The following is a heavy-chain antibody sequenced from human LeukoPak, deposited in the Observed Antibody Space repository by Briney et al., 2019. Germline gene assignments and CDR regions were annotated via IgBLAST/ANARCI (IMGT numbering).Heavy chain of an antibody. V-gene: IGHV4-30-2*01. CDR3: ARIGRDDAFDI. D-gene: IGHD3-16*01. J-gene: IGHJ3*02. Sequence: PSETLSLTCTVSGDSISSGGYYWSWIRQPPGKGLEWIGYIYHTGSSYYNPSLKSRVTISVDTSKNQFSLKLSSVTAADTAVYYCARIGRDDAFDIWGQGTMVTVSS. CDR2: IYHTGSS. CDR1: GDSISSGGYY.